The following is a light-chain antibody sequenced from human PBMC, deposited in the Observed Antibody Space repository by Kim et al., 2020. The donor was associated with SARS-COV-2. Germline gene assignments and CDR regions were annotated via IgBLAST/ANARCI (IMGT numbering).Light chain of an antibody. J-gene: IGLJ3*02. Sequence: GQSITVSCTGSSSDVGGYNYVSWYQQHPGQAPKLLIYDVTDRPSGVSDRFSGSKSGNTASLTISGLQAEDEADYYCNSFTSSNTWVFGGGTQLTVL. V-gene: IGLV2-14*03. CDR3: NSFTSSNTWV. CDR1: SSDVGGYNY. CDR2: DVT.